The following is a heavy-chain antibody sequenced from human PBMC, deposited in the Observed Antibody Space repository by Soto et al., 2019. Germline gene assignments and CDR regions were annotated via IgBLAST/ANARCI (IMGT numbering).Heavy chain of an antibody. CDR3: ARGQMATTAFDI. D-gene: IGHD5-12*01. Sequence: GGSLRLSCAASGFTFSSYGMHWVRQAPGKGLEWVAVIWYDGSNKYYADSVKGRFTISRDNSKNTLYLQMNSLRAEDTAVYYCARGQMATTAFDIRGQGTMVTV. CDR2: IWYDGSNK. V-gene: IGHV3-33*01. J-gene: IGHJ3*02. CDR1: GFTFSSYG.